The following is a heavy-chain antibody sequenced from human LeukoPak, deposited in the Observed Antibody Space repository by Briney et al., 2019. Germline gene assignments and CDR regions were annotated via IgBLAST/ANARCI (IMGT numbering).Heavy chain of an antibody. CDR2: MNPNSGNT. CDR1: GYTFTSYD. CDR3: ARGYDYGDPVGH. J-gene: IGHJ4*02. D-gene: IGHD4-17*01. V-gene: IGHV1-8*01. Sequence: ASVKVSRKASGYTFTSYDINWVRQATGQGLEWMGWMNPNSGNTGYAQKFQGRVTMTRNTSISTAYMELSSLRSEDTAVYYCARGYDYGDPVGHWGQGTLVTVSS.